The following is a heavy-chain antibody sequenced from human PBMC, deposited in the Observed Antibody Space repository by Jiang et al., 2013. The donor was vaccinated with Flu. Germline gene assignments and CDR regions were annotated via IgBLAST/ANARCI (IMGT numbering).Heavy chain of an antibody. Sequence: SGYTFTGYYMHWVRQAPGQGLEWMGWINPNSGGTKYAQKFQGWVTMTRDTSISTAYMELSRLRSDDTAVYYCAIAGNQWLVGDYFDYWGQGTLVTVSS. CDR3: AIAGNQWLVGDYFDY. CDR1: GYTFTGYY. J-gene: IGHJ4*02. CDR2: INPNSGGT. V-gene: IGHV1-2*04. D-gene: IGHD6-19*01.